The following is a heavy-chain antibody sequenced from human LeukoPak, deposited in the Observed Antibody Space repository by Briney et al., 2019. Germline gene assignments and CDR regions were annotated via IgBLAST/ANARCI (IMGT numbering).Heavy chain of an antibody. CDR1: GFTFSSYG. V-gene: IGHV3-30*18. D-gene: IGHD1-26*01. J-gene: IGHJ5*02. CDR2: ISYDGSNK. Sequence: GGSPRLSCASSGFTFSSYGMHWVRQAPGKGLEWVAVISYDGSNKYYADSVKGRFTISRDNSKNTLYLQMNSLRAEDTAVYYCAKFSSAGAVDGRGWFDPWGQGTLVTVSS. CDR3: AKFSSAGAVDGRGWFDP.